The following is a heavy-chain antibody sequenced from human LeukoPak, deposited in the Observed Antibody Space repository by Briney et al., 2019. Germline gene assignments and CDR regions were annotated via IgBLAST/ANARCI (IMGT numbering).Heavy chain of an antibody. V-gene: IGHV1-24*01. Sequence: ASVKVSCKVSGYTLTELSMHWVRQAPGKGLEWMGGFDPEDGETIYAQKFQGRVTMTEDTSTDTAYMELSSLRSEDTAVYYCATALELGGYFDYWGQGTLVTVSS. CDR2: FDPEDGET. CDR3: ATALELGGYFDY. J-gene: IGHJ4*02. D-gene: IGHD1-26*01. CDR1: GYTLTELS.